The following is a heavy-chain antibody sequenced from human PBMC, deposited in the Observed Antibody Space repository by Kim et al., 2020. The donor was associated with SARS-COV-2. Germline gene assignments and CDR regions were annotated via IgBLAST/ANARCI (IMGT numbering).Heavy chain of an antibody. J-gene: IGHJ4*02. Sequence: GGSLRLSCEASGFTFSNYGMHWVRQAPGKGLDWVAIISYDGSNEYYADSVKGRFTISRDNSKNTLYLQMNRLRPEDTAVYYCAKADTSGAQTSEATPDHWGQGTPVTVSS. CDR1: GFTFSNYG. CDR2: ISYDGSNE. D-gene: IGHD5-18*01. V-gene: IGHV3-30*18. CDR3: AKADTSGAQTSEATPDH.